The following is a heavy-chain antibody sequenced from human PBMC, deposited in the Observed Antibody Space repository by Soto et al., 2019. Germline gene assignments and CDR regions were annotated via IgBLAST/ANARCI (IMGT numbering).Heavy chain of an antibody. J-gene: IGHJ4*02. CDR3: ARAVLPAPAPVDY. D-gene: IGHD2-2*01. CDR1: GGSISNYY. Sequence: QVQLQESGPRLVKPSETLSLTCIVSGGSISNYYWSWIRQPPGKGLEWIGYIYYSGSTNYNPSLQSRVTISVDTSKRQFSLKLSAVPAADTAVYYCARAVLPAPAPVDYWGQGTLVTVSS. CDR2: IYYSGST. V-gene: IGHV4-59*01.